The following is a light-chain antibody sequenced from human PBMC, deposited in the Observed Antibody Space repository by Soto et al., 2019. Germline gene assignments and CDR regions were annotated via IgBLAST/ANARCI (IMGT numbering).Light chain of an antibody. Sequence: EIVMTQSPATLSVSPGERATLSCRASQSVTSSLAWYQQKPGQAPRLLIYAASTRATGLPARFSGSGSGTEFTLTISSLQSEDFAVYYCRQYHSGWTFGQGTKVEIK. CDR2: AAS. CDR3: RQYHSGWT. CDR1: QSVTSS. V-gene: IGKV3-15*01. J-gene: IGKJ1*01.